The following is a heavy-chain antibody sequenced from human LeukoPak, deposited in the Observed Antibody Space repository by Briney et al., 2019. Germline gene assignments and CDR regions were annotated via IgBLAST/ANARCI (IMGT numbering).Heavy chain of an antibody. Sequence: GGSLRLSCAASGFTFSSYGMSWVRQAPGKGLEWVSAISGSGGSTYYADSVKGRFTISRDNSKNTLYLQMNSLRAEDTAVYYCAKAPDYYGSGSYEDYWGQGTLVTVSS. CDR3: AKAPDYYGSGSYEDY. D-gene: IGHD3-10*01. V-gene: IGHV3-23*01. CDR1: GFTFSSYG. J-gene: IGHJ4*02. CDR2: ISGSGGST.